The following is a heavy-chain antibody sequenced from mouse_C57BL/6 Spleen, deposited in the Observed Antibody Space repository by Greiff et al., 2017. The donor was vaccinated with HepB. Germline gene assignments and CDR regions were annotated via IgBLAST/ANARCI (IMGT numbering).Heavy chain of an antibody. CDR2: IDPNSGGT. Sequence: VQLQESGAELVKPGASVKLSCKASGYTFTSYWMHWVKQRPGRGLEWIGRIDPNSGGTKYNEKFKSKATLTVDKPSSTAYMQLSSLTSEDSAVYYCARSYYGSSLYAMDYWGQGTSVTVSS. V-gene: IGHV1-72*01. D-gene: IGHD1-1*01. CDR1: GYTFTSYW. CDR3: ARSYYGSSLYAMDY. J-gene: IGHJ4*01.